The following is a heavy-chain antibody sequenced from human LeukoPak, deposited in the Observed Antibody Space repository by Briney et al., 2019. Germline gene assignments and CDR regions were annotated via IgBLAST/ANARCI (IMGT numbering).Heavy chain of an antibody. CDR1: GFTFSNYA. CDR2: ISDSGGST. Sequence: GGSLRLSCAASGFTFSNYAMSWVRQTPEKGLEWVSAISDSGGSTYYADSVKGRFTISRDNSKNTLYLQMNSLRAEDTAVYYCPYGAGSSSSWGQGTLVTVSS. J-gene: IGHJ4*02. CDR3: PYGAGSSSS. V-gene: IGHV3-23*01. D-gene: IGHD3-10*01.